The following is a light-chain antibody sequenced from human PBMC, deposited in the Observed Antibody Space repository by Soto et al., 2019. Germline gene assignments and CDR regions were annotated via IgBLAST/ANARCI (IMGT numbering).Light chain of an antibody. Sequence: QSALTQPASVSGSPGQSITVSCTGTNTDVGGYNYVSWYQHRPGKAPRLMIYEVRNRLSGVSNRFSGSKSGNTASLTISGLQSEDEADYYCTSYTPACALVFGSGTKLTVL. V-gene: IGLV2-14*01. J-gene: IGLJ6*01. CDR2: EVR. CDR3: TSYTPACALV. CDR1: NTDVGGYNY.